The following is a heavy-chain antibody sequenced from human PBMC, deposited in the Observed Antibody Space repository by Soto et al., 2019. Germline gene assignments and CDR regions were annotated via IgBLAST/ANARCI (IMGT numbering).Heavy chain of an antibody. V-gene: IGHV1-69*13. CDR1: GGSFGSYA. CDR3: ARTWRVNLPNQPLNY. Sequence: SMEVSCESCGGSFGSYAMIWVRQAPGQGLEWMGGIIPIFGTANYAQKFQGRVTITADESTSTAYMELSSLRSEDTAVYYCARTWRVNLPNQPLNYWGQGTLVTVSS. D-gene: IGHD2-2*01. J-gene: IGHJ4*02. CDR2: IIPIFGTA.